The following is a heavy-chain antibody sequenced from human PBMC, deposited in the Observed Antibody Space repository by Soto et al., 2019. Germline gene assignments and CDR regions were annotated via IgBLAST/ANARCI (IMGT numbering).Heavy chain of an antibody. CDR2: IYWDDDK. J-gene: IGHJ4*02. CDR3: AHSREGGRYYYDSSGYSD. Sequence: QITLKESGPTLVKPTQTLTLTCTFSGFSLSTSGVGVGWIRQPPGKALEWLALIYWDDDKRYSPSLKSRLTITKDTTKNQVVPTKTHKDPVDTATYYCAHSREGGRYYYDSSGYSDWGQGTLVTVSS. V-gene: IGHV2-5*02. CDR1: GFSLSTSGVG. D-gene: IGHD3-22*01.